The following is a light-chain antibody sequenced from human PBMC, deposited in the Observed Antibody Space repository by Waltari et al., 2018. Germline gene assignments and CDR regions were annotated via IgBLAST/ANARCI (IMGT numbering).Light chain of an antibody. V-gene: IGKV3-11*01. CDR1: QSVSNY. CDR3: QLRYSWPPKFT. Sequence: EIVLTQSPATLSLSPGERATLSCEASQSVSNYLAWYQQKRGQTPRLLIYDASNRATGNPARFSGSGSGTDFTLTISGLEPEDSAVYYCQLRYSWPPKFTFGPGTKVEIK. J-gene: IGKJ3*01. CDR2: DAS.